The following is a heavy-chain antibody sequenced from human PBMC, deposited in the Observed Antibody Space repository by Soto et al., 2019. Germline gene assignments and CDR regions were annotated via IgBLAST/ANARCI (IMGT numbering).Heavy chain of an antibody. CDR1: GYSFTSYW. CDR3: ARRRTGDASYGMDV. CDR2: IDPSDSYT. D-gene: IGHD7-27*01. Sequence: GASLKLSCQVSGYSFTSYWISWVRQMPGKGLEWMGRIDPSDSYTNYSPSFQGHVTISADKSISTAYLQWSSLKASDTAMYYCARRRTGDASYGMDVWGQGTTVTVSS. J-gene: IGHJ6*02. V-gene: IGHV5-10-1*01.